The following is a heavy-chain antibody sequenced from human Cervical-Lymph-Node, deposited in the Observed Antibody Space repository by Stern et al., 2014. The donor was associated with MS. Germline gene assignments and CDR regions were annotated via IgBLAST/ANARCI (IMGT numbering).Heavy chain of an antibody. J-gene: IGHJ4*02. CDR2: IGTAGDT. D-gene: IGHD4-17*01. CDR3: ARSMARTTVTTRVETTLFDY. Sequence: VQLVESGGGLVQPWGALRLSCAASGFTFSSYDMHWVRQATGKGLEWVSAIGTAGDTYYPGSVKGRISISSANAKNSLYLQMNSLRAEDTAVYYCARSMARTTVTTRVETTLFDYWGQGTLVTVSS. V-gene: IGHV3-13*01. CDR1: GFTFSSYD.